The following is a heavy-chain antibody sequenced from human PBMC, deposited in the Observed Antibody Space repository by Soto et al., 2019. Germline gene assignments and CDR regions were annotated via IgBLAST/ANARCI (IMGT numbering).Heavy chain of an antibody. Sequence: GGSLRLSCAASGFTFSNAWMSWVRQAPGKGLEWVGRIKSKTDGGTTDYAAPVKGRFTISRDDSKNTLYLQMNSLKTEDTAVYYCTTDGGGSGWYPTYYYYYYMDVWGKGTTVTVSS. V-gene: IGHV3-15*01. D-gene: IGHD6-19*01. CDR1: GFTFSNAW. CDR2: IKSKTDGGTT. CDR3: TTDGGGSGWYPTYYYYYYMDV. J-gene: IGHJ6*03.